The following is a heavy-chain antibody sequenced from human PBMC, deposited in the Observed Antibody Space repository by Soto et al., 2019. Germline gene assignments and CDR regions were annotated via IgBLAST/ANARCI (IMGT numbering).Heavy chain of an antibody. CDR3: AKVKRFPKDAFDI. CDR1: GFTFSSYA. Sequence: EVQLLESGGGLVQPGGSLRLSCAASGFTFSSYAMSWVRQAPGKGLEWVSAVSGSGGSTYYADSVKGRFTISRDNSKNTLYLQMNSLRAEDTAVYYCAKVKRFPKDAFDIWGQGTMVTVSS. V-gene: IGHV3-23*01. CDR2: VSGSGGST. J-gene: IGHJ3*02.